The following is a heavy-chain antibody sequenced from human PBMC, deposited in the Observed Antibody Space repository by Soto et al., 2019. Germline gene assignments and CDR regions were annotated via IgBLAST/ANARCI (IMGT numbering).Heavy chain of an antibody. V-gene: IGHV4-59*01. CDR2: IYYSGST. CDR3: ARGASSSWYGYYYYYGMDV. Sequence: PSETLSLTCTVSGGSISSYYWSWIRQPPGKGLEWIGYIYYSGSTNYNPSLKSRVTISVDTSKNQFSLKLSSVTAADTAVYYCARGASSSWYGYYYYYGMDVWGQGTTVTVSS. CDR1: GGSISSYY. D-gene: IGHD6-13*01. J-gene: IGHJ6*02.